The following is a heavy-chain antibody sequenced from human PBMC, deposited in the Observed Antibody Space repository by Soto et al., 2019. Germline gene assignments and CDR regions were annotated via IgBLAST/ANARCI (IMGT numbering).Heavy chain of an antibody. CDR2: IGGSGDST. CDR3: AKVLDASMVVNGYLY. V-gene: IGHV3-23*01. CDR1: GFTFSSYA. Sequence: GESLKISCAASGFTFSSYAMSWVRQAPGKGLEWVSAIGGSGDSTYYADSVKGRLTISRDNSKNTLYLQVNSLRAEDTAVYYCAKVLDASMVVNGYLYWGQGTLVTVSS. D-gene: IGHD5-18*01. J-gene: IGHJ4*02.